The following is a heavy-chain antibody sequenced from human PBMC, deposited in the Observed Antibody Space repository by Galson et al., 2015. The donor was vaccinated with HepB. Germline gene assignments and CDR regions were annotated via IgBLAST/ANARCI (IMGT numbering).Heavy chain of an antibody. CDR3: AKAVGSLTPYGMDV. Sequence: SVKVSCKASGYTFTSYDINWVRQATGQGLEWMGWMNPNSGNTSYAQKFQGTVTMTRNTYISTAYMELSSPRSKNTAVYYCAKAVGSLTPYGMDVWCPVTTFTASS. V-gene: IGHV1-8*01. CDR1: GYTFTSYD. J-gene: IGHJ6*02. D-gene: IGHD1-14*01. CDR2: MNPNSGNT.